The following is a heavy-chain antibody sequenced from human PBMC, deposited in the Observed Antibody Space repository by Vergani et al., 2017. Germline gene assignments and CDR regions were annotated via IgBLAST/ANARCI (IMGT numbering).Heavy chain of an antibody. D-gene: IGHD5-24*01. Sequence: QFFLSAAAVVPPRWSLRLSCVASGFTFSSHAMSWVRQGHGQGLEWVSSIKNTGDSTHYADSVKGRFTISRDNSKNTLYLQMNSLRVEDTAVYYCGRGSDNYNWGQGTLVTVSS. V-gene: IGHV3-23*01. CDR1: GFTFSSHA. CDR2: IKNTGDST. J-gene: IGHJ4*02. CDR3: GRGSDNYN.